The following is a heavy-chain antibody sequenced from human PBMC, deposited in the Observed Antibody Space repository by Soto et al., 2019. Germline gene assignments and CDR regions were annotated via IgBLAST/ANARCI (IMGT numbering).Heavy chain of an antibody. D-gene: IGHD1-20*01. CDR2: VYYSGST. Sequence: SETLSLTCTVSGGSISRYYWSWIRQPPGKGLEWIGYVYYSGSTNYNPSLKSRVTISVDTSKNQFSLKLSSVTAADTAVYYCARPTYNSGSPFDYWGQGTLVTVSS. CDR1: GGSISRYY. CDR3: ARPTYNSGSPFDY. J-gene: IGHJ4*02. V-gene: IGHV4-59*01.